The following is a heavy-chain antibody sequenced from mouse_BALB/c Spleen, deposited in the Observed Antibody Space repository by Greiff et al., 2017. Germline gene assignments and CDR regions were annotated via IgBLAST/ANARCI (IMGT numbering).Heavy chain of an antibody. Sequence: VQLQQSGAELVRPGALVKWSCKASGFNIKDSYMPWVKQRPEQGLGWIGWIDPENGNTIYDPKFQGKASITADTSSNTAYLQLSSLTSEDTAVYYCARGDTYAMDYWGQGTSVTVSS. V-gene: IGHV14-1*02. J-gene: IGHJ4*01. CDR3: ARGDTYAMDY. CDR2: IDPENGNT. CDR1: GFNIKDSY.